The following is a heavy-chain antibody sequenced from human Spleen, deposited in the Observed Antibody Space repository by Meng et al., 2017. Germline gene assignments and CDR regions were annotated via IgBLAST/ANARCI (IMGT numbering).Heavy chain of an antibody. V-gene: IGHV1-3*01. CDR1: GYNFIAYS. D-gene: IGHD3-16*01. CDR3: VRKGYVIDY. CDR2: ISDYNGDKKYDT. J-gene: IGHJ4*02. Sequence: VHLVQSGAEVKKPGASMKVCCKASGYNFIAYSILWVRQAHGQGLEWMGWISDYNGDKKYDTKYAQKFQGRVTLTTDTSTSTAYMELGSLRSDDTAVFYCVRKGYVIDYWGQGTLVTVSS.